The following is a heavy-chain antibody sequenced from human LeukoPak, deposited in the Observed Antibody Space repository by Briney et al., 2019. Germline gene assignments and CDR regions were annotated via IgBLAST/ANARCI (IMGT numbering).Heavy chain of an antibody. J-gene: IGHJ6*02. CDR3: ARDYPSIAAPYYYYYGMDV. D-gene: IGHD6-6*01. CDR1: GGTFSSYA. V-gene: IGHV1-69*13. Sequence: SVRVSCKASGGTFSSYAISWVRQAPGQGLEWMGGIIPIFGTANYAQKSQGRVTITADESTSTAYMELSSLRSEDTAVYYCARDYPSIAAPYYYYYGMDVWGQGTTVTVSS. CDR2: IIPIFGTA.